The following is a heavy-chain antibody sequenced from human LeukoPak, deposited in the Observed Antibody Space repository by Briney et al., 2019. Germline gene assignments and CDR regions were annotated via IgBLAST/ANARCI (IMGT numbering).Heavy chain of an antibody. D-gene: IGHD3-22*01. Sequence: SETLSLTCTGSGGSISTYYWSWIRQPPGKGLEWIAYIYNSGSTNSNPSLKSRVTISVDTSKNQFSLRLSSVTAADTAVYYCARIYYDSGAYYRRAFDIWGQGTMVSVSS. CDR1: GGSISTYY. V-gene: IGHV4-59*12. J-gene: IGHJ3*02. CDR2: IYNSGST. CDR3: ARIYYDSGAYYRRAFDI.